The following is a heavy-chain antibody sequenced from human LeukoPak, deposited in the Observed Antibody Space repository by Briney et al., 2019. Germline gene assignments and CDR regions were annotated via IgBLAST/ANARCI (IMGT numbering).Heavy chain of an antibody. CDR2: INHSGST. Sequence: PSETLSLTCAVYGGSFSGYYWSWIRQPPGKGPEWIGEINHSGSTNYNPSLKSRVAISVDTSKNQFSLKLSSVTAADTAVYYCARDWNYDFWSGYSGVDPWGQGTLVTVSS. CDR1: GGSFSGYY. D-gene: IGHD3-3*01. J-gene: IGHJ5*02. V-gene: IGHV4-34*01. CDR3: ARDWNYDFWSGYSGVDP.